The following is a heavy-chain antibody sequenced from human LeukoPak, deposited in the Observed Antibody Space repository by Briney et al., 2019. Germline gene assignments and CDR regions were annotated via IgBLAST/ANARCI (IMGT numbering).Heavy chain of an antibody. D-gene: IGHD4-17*01. V-gene: IGHV4-39*01. CDR3: AGSQYDYGDYTALYCYGMDV. CDR2: IYYSGST. Sequence: NPSETLSLTCTVSGGSISSSSHYWGRIRQPPGKGLEWIGSIYYSGSTYYNPSLKSRVTISVDTSKNQFSLKLSSVTAADTAVYYCAGSQYDYGDYTALYCYGMDVSGQGTTVTVSS. J-gene: IGHJ6*02. CDR1: GGSISSSSHY.